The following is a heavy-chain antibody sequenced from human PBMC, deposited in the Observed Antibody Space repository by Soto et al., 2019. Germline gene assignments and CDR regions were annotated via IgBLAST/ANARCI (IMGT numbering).Heavy chain of an antibody. D-gene: IGHD6-19*01. CDR1: GGSISSYY. CDR3: ARDLDSSNAFDV. Sequence: SETLSLTCTVSGGSISSYYWSWIRQPPGKGLEWIGYINYSGSTNYNPSLKSRVTISVDTSKNQFSLKLSSVTAADTAVYYCARDLDSSNAFDVWGQGTMVT. V-gene: IGHV4-59*01. J-gene: IGHJ3*01. CDR2: INYSGST.